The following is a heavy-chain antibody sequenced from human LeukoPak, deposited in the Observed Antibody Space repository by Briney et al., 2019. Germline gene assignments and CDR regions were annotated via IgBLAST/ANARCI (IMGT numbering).Heavy chain of an antibody. CDR2: INTDGSYI. J-gene: IGHJ3*02. Sequence: GGSLRLSCAASGFSFRSYSMHWVRQAPGKGLEWVSCINTDGSYIIYADSVKGRFTISRDDAKNSLYLQMNSLRAEDTALYYCARGDDFWGDRNAFDIWGQGTMATVSS. CDR1: GFSFRSYS. V-gene: IGHV3-21*01. CDR3: ARGDDFWGDRNAFDI. D-gene: IGHD3-3*01.